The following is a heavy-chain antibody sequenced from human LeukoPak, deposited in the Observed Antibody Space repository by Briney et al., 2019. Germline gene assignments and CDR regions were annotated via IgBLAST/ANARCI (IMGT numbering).Heavy chain of an antibody. D-gene: IGHD2-2*01. CDR3: ARLGDCSSTLRRVE. V-gene: IGHV4-39*01. CDR2: IYYSGST. CDR1: GGSISSSSYY. J-gene: IGHJ4*02. Sequence: PSETPSLTCTVSGGSISSSSYYWGWIRQPPGKGLEWIGSIYYSGSTYYNPSLKSRVTISVDTSKNQFSLKLSSVTAADTAVYYCARLGDCSSTLRRVEWGQGTLVTVSS.